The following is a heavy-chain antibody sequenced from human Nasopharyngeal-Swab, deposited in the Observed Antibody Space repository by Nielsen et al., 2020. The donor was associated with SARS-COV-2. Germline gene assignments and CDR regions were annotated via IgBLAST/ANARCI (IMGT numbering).Heavy chain of an antibody. J-gene: IGHJ5*02. CDR2: ISGSGGST. CDR3: AKSVWFDP. Sequence: WIRQPPGKGLEWVSAISGSGGSTYYADSVKGRFTISRDNSKNTPCLQMNSLRAEDTAVYYCAKSVWFDPWGQGTLVTVSS. V-gene: IGHV3-23*01.